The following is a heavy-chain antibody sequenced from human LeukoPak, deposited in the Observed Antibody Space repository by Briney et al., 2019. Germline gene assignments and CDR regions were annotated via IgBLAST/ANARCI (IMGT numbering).Heavy chain of an antibody. CDR2: ISSSGGRT. Sequence: GGSLRLSCAASGFTFGTYAMSWVRQAPGKGLEWVSVISSSGGRTYYADSVKGRFTISRDNSKNTLYLQMNSLRAEDTALYYCAKDRIPTSGWESDYWGQGTLVTVSS. D-gene: IGHD3-22*01. J-gene: IGHJ4*02. CDR1: GFTFGTYA. CDR3: AKDRIPTSGWESDY. V-gene: IGHV3-23*01.